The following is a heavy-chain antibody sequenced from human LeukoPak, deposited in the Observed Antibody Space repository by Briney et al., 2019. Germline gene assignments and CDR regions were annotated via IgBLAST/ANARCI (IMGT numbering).Heavy chain of an antibody. V-gene: IGHV3-33*01. D-gene: IGHD2-2*02. J-gene: IGHJ4*02. Sequence: GRSLRLSCAASGFTFSSYGMPWVRQAPGKGLEWVAVIWYDGSNKYYADSVKGRFTISRDNSKNTLYLQMNSLRAEDTAVYYCASRTAAIAPPGYWGQGTLVTVSS. CDR2: IWYDGSNK. CDR3: ASRTAAIAPPGY. CDR1: GFTFSSYG.